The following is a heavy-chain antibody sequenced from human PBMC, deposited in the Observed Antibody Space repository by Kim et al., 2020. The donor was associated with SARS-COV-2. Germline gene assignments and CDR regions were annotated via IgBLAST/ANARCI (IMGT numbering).Heavy chain of an antibody. CDR1: GFTFSSYS. CDR3: ARGPPIYDYGDYRPLADY. V-gene: IGHV3-21*01. J-gene: IGHJ4*02. Sequence: GGSLRLSCAASGFTFSSYSMNWVRQAPGKGLEWVSSISSSSSYIYYADSVKGRFTISRDNAKNSLYLQMNSLRAEDTAVYYCARGPPIYDYGDYRPLADYWGQGTLVTVSS. D-gene: IGHD4-17*01. CDR2: ISSSSSYI.